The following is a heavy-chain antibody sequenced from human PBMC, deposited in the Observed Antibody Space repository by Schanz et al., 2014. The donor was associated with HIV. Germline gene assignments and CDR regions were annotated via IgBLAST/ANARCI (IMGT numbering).Heavy chain of an antibody. CDR2: IWYDGTNI. J-gene: IGHJ5*02. D-gene: IGHD6-13*01. V-gene: IGHV3-33*01. Sequence: QVQLVESGGGVVQPGRSLRLSCAASGFIFSSYGMHWVRQAPGKGLEGVAVIWYDGTNIDYADSVKGRFTVSRDNSKNMLYLQMNSLRAEDTAVYYCAREYYSRNWNWFDPWGQGTLVTVSS. CDR3: AREYYSRNWNWFDP. CDR1: GFIFSSYG.